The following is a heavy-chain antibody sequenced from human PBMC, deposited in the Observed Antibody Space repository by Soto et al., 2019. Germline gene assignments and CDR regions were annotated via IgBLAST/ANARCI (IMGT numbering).Heavy chain of an antibody. Sequence: GGSLRLSCAASGFTFSSYAMHWVRRAPGKGLEWVAVISYDGSNKYYADSVKGRFTISRDNSKNTLYLQMNSLRAEDTAVYYCARDTGIAVASAFDYWGQGTLVTVSS. CDR2: ISYDGSNK. D-gene: IGHD6-19*01. V-gene: IGHV3-30-3*01. CDR3: ARDTGIAVASAFDY. J-gene: IGHJ4*02. CDR1: GFTFSSYA.